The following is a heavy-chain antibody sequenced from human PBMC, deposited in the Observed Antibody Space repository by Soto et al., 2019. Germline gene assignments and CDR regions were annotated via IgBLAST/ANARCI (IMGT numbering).Heavy chain of an antibody. D-gene: IGHD3-16*01. J-gene: IGHJ4*02. CDR3: ASGFGWYFDY. CDR2: IKQDGSEK. Sequence: EVQLVESAGGLVRPGGSLRLSCAASGFTFSTYWMSWVHQAPGKGLEWVANIKQDGSEKNYVDSVKGRFSISRDNAKKSLYLEMNSLRAEDTAVYYCASGFGWYFDYWGQGTLVTVSS. V-gene: IGHV3-7*01. CDR1: GFTFSTYW.